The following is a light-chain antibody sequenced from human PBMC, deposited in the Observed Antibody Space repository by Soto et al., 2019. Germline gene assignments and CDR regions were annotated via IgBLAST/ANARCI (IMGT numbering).Light chain of an antibody. CDR1: QGIRNE. J-gene: IGKJ4*01. V-gene: IGKV1-6*01. CDR3: LQDYNYPLT. Sequence: AIQMTQSPSSLSASVGDRVTITCRASQGIRNELGWYQQKPGKAPKLLIYAASSLQSRGPSRFSGSGSGTDFTLPISSQQPEDFATYYCLQDYNYPLTFGGGTKVEIK. CDR2: AAS.